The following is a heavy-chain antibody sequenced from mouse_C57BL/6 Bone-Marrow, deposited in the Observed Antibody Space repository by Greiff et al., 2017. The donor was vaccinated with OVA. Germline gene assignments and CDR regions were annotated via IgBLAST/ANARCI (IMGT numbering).Heavy chain of an antibody. V-gene: IGHV5-2*01. CDR1: EYEFTSYD. CDR3: ARRGIYYGSSYWYFDV. D-gene: IGHD1-1*01. CDR2: INSDGGST. J-gene: IGHJ1*03. Sequence: DVKLVESGGGLVQPGESLKLSCESNEYEFTSYDMYWVRKTPEKRLELVAAINSDGGSTYYPNTMERQIIISRDNTKKTLYLQMSSLRSEDTALYYCARRGIYYGSSYWYFDVWGTGTTVTVSS.